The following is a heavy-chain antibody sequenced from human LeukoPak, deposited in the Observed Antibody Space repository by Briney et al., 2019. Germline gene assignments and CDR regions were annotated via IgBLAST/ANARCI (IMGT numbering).Heavy chain of an antibody. CDR3: AKDLKIFRY. J-gene: IGHJ4*02. Sequence: GRSLRLSCAVSGFTFSSDAMSWVRQAPGKGLEWVSAISGSGGSTYYADSVKGRFSISRENSKTTLYLQMNSLRAEDTAVSYCAKDLKIFRYWGQGTLVTVSS. CDR1: GFTFSSDA. V-gene: IGHV3-23*01. D-gene: IGHD2/OR15-2a*01. CDR2: ISGSGGST.